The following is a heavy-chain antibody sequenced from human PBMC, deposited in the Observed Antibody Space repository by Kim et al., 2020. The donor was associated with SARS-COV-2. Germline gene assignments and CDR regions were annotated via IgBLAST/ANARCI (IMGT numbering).Heavy chain of an antibody. Sequence: YNPSLKSRVTISVDKSKNQFSLKLSSVTAADTAVYYCARRGYFSGGGFDYWGQGTLVTVSS. J-gene: IGHJ4*02. V-gene: IGHV4-4*02. D-gene: IGHD2-15*01. CDR3: ARRGYFSGGGFDY.